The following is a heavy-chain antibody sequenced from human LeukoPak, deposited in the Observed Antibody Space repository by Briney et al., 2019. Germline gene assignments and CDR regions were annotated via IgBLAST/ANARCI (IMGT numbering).Heavy chain of an antibody. Sequence: SETLSLTCTVSGGSISSGDYYWSWIRQPPGKGLEWIGYIYYSGSTYYNPSLKSRVTISVDTSKNQFSLKLSSVTAADTAVYYCARVINIVVLPAEPLPYFDYWGQGTLVTVSS. CDR2: IYYSGST. V-gene: IGHV4-30-4*08. J-gene: IGHJ4*02. D-gene: IGHD2-2*01. CDR3: ARVINIVVLPAEPLPYFDY. CDR1: GGSISSGDYY.